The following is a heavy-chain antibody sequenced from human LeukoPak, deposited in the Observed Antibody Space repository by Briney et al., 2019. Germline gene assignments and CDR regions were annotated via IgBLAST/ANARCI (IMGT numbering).Heavy chain of an antibody. CDR1: GFTFSRYS. J-gene: IGHJ4*02. V-gene: IGHV3-21*01. CDR2: ISTSSIYI. D-gene: IGHD5-12*01. CDR3: ARDKDQYSGYDDGLFDY. Sequence: GGSLRLSCAASGFTFSRYSMNWVRQAPGKGLEWVSSISTSSIYIYYADSVKGRFTISRDNAKNSLYLQMNSLRAEDTAVYYCARDKDQYSGYDDGLFDYWSQGTLVTVSS.